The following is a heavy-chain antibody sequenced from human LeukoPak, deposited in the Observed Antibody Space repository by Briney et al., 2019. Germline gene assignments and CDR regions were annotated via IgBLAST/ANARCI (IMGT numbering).Heavy chain of an antibody. CDR2: IYHSGTT. CDR1: GDSISSDGYS. D-gene: IGHD5-12*01. CDR3: ARASGYEWASSFDY. J-gene: IGHJ4*02. V-gene: IGHV4-30-2*01. Sequence: SETLSLTCAVSGDSISSDGYSWSWIRQPPGEGLVWIGYIYHSGTTYYNPSLKSRVTISVDRSKNQFSRKLTSVTAADTAVYHWARASGYEWASSFDYWGQGTLVTVSS.